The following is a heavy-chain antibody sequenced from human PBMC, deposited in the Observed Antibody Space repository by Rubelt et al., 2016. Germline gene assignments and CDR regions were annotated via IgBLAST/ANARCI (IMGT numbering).Heavy chain of an antibody. Sequence: VQPGGSLRLSCAASGFTFSSYWMHWVRQAPGKGLVWVSRINSDGSSTSYADSVKGRFTISRDNAKNTLYLQMNSLRAEDTAVYYCARAGAVAGPDAFDIWGQGTMVTVSS. CDR3: ARAGAVAGPDAFDI. CDR1: GFTFSSYW. J-gene: IGHJ3*02. CDR2: INSDGSST. D-gene: IGHD6-19*01. V-gene: IGHV3-74*01.